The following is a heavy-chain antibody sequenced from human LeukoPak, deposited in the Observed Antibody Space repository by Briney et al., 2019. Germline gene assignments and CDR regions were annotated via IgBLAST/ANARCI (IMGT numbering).Heavy chain of an antibody. CDR1: GYTFTTYY. Sequence: GSVKVSCKASGYTFTTYYVHWVRQAPGQGLEWMGWMNSNSGNTGYAQKFQGRLTITRVTSISTAYMELSSLRSEDTAVYYCARGASRSFDYWGQGTLVTVSS. CDR2: MNSNSGNT. CDR3: ARGASRSFDY. V-gene: IGHV1-8*03. J-gene: IGHJ4*02. D-gene: IGHD2-15*01.